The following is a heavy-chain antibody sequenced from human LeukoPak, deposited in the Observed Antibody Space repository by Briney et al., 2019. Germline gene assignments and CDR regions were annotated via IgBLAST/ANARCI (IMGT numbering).Heavy chain of an antibody. V-gene: IGHV4-59*01. Sequence: SETLSLTCTVSGGSISSYYWSWIRQPPGKGLEWIGYIYYSGSTNYNPSLKSRVTISVDTSKNQFSLKLSSVTAADTAVYYCARATGYGSGSYNDYSGQGTLVTVSS. J-gene: IGHJ4*02. CDR1: GGSISSYY. D-gene: IGHD3-10*01. CDR2: IYYSGST. CDR3: ARATGYGSGSYNDY.